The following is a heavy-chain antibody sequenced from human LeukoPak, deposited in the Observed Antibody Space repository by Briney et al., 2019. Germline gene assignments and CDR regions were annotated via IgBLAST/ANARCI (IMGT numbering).Heavy chain of an antibody. V-gene: IGHV3-30-3*01. CDR2: ISYDGSNK. CDR3: ARESQYYDFWSGYYSIGGYYGMDV. D-gene: IGHD3-3*01. J-gene: IGHJ6*02. Sequence: PGGSLRLSCAASGFTFSSYAMHWVRQAPGKGLEWVAVISYDGSNKYYADSVKGRFTISRDNSKNTLYLQMNSQRAEDTAVYYCARESQYYDFWSGYYSIGGYYGMDVWGQGTTVTVSS. CDR1: GFTFSSYA.